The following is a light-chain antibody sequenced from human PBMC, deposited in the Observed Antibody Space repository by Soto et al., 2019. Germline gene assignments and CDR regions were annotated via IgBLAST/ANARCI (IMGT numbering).Light chain of an antibody. V-gene: IGKV3-15*01. CDR1: QSVHSN. Sequence: MLLPHSTATLSLSPGATATLSCRASQSVHSNLAWFQQHPGQAPRLLIYGASSRATGIPVRFSGSGSGTEFTLTITRLEPEDFAVYYCQQYHSSPRTFGQGTKVDI. CDR3: QQYHSSPRT. J-gene: IGKJ1*01. CDR2: GAS.